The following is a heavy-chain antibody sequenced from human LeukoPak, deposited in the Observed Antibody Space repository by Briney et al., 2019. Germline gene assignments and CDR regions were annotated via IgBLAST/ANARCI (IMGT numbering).Heavy chain of an antibody. V-gene: IGHV4-59*02. CDR2: IYYTGST. J-gene: IGHJ4*02. Sequence: SETLSLTCTVSGGSVSDYYWSWIRQSPGKGLEWIGYIYYTGSTSYNPSLKSRVTISVDTSKNQFSLKLSSVTAADTAVYYCARGYSSGWYVYWGQGTLVTVSS. D-gene: IGHD6-19*01. CDR1: GGSVSDYY. CDR3: ARGYSSGWYVY.